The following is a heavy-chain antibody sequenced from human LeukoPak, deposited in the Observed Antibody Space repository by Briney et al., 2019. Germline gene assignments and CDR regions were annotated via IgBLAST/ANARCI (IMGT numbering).Heavy chain of an antibody. D-gene: IGHD4-17*01. CDR3: ARDTVTPAIYYYYYGMDV. Sequence: SVKVSCKASGYTFTGYYMHWVRQAPGQGLEWMGWINPNSGGTNYAQNFQGRVTMTRDTSISTAYMELSRLRSDDTAVYYCARDTVTPAIYYYYYGMDVWGQGTTVTVSS. CDR1: GYTFTGYY. V-gene: IGHV1-2*02. CDR2: INPNSGGT. J-gene: IGHJ6*02.